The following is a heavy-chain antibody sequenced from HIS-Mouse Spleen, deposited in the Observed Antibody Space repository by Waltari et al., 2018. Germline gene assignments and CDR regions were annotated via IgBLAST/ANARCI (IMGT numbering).Heavy chain of an antibody. D-gene: IGHD6-13*01. CDR3: AREIPYSSSWYDWYFDL. CDR2: IYYSGNP. J-gene: IGHJ2*01. Sequence: QLQLQESGPGLVKPSETLSLTCTVSGGSISSSSYYWGWIRQPPGKGLEWIGGIYYSGNPSYNPSLKSRVTISVDTSKTPFSLKLSSVTAADTAVYYCAREIPYSSSWYDWYFDLWGRGTLVTVSS. V-gene: IGHV4-39*07. CDR1: GGSISSSSYY.